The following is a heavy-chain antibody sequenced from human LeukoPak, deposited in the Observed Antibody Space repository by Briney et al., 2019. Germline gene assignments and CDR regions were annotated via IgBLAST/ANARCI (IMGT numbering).Heavy chain of an antibody. CDR3: ARDRTTWYQPDPYYGMDV. D-gene: IGHD2-2*01. J-gene: IGHJ6*02. CDR1: GGSVSSGSYY. V-gene: IGHV4-61*01. Sequence: KSSETLSLTCTVSGGSVSSGSYYWSWIRQPPGKGLEWIGYIYNSGSTNYNPSLKSRVTISVDTSKNQFSLKLSSVTAADTAVYYCARDRTTWYQPDPYYGMDVWGQGTTVTVSS. CDR2: IYNSGST.